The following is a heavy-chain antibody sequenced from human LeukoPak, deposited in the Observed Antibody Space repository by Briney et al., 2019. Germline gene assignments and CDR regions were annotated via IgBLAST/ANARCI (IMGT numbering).Heavy chain of an antibody. CDR2: INPSGGST. D-gene: IGHD1-7*01. CDR1: GYTFTSYY. V-gene: IGHV1-46*01. J-gene: IGHJ5*02. Sequence: ASVKVSCKASGYTFTSYYMHWVRQAPGQGLEWMGIINPSGGSTSYAQKFQGRVTMTRDMSTSTVYMELSSLRSEDTAVYYCARDRLGLELPRPDFDPWGQGTLVTVSS. CDR3: ARDRLGLELPRPDFDP.